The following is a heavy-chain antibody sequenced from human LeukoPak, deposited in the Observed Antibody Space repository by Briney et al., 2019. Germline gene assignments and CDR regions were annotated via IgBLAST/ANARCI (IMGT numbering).Heavy chain of an antibody. CDR3: ARDLGFWSGPDY. V-gene: IGHV4-4*07. J-gene: IGHJ4*02. CDR2: IYSSGST. Sequence: SETLSLTCNVSGGSISGYCWSWIRQPAGKGLQWIGRIYSSGSTNYNPSLKSRVTMSVDTSKNQFSLRLSSVTAADTAVYYCARDLGFWSGPDYWGQGTLVTVSS. CDR1: GGSISGYC. D-gene: IGHD3-3*01.